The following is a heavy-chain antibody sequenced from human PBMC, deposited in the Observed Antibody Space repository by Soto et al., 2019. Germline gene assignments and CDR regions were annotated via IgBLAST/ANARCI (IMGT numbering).Heavy chain of an antibody. Sequence: QDQLVQSGAEVKKPGASVTVSCKASGYSFTNYGITWVRQAPGQGLEWMGWISGFNGNTHYAQKLQGRVTMTTDASTSTAYMELRSLRSDDTAVYYCARDRGVAPPVAGNTHYYSDMDVGGKGTTVTVSS. CDR3: ARDRGVAPPVAGNTHYYSDMDV. CDR1: GYSFTNYG. CDR2: ISGFNGNT. V-gene: IGHV1-18*01. D-gene: IGHD6-19*01. J-gene: IGHJ6*03.